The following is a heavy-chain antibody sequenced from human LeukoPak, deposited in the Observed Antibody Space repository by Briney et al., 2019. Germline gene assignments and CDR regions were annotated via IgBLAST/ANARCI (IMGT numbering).Heavy chain of an antibody. J-gene: IGHJ4*02. CDR3: AKDTRAMIAFGGLIHPHY. V-gene: IGHV3-30*18. CDR2: ISYDGSNR. Sequence: GGSLRLSCEVSGFIFSTYGMHRVRQAPGKGLEWVAVISYDGSNRYYADSVKGRFTISRDNPKKTLYLEMNSLRAEDTAVYYCAKDTRAMIAFGGLIHPHYWGQGTPVIVSS. CDR1: GFIFSTYG. D-gene: IGHD3-16*01.